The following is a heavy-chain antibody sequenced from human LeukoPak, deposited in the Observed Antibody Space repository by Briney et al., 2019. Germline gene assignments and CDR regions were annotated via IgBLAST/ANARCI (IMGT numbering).Heavy chain of an antibody. J-gene: IGHJ4*02. V-gene: IGHV3-30-3*01. CDR1: GLTFSRYA. D-gene: IGHD3-10*01. CDR2: ISHDGSNK. CDR3: AKEKGYYGSGSYYNADFDY. Sequence: GGSLRLSCAASGLTFSRYAMHWVRQAPGKGLEWVAFISHDGSNKYYADSVKGRFTISRDNSKNTLYLQMNSLRAEDTAVYYCAKEKGYYGSGSYYNADFDYWGQGTLVTVSS.